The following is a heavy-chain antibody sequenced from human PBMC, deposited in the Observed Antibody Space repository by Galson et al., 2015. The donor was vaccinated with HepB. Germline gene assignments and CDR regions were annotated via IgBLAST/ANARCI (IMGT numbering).Heavy chain of an antibody. Sequence: SLRLSCAASGFTFSNAWMSWVRQAPGKGLEWVGRIKSKTDGGTTDYAAPVKGRFTISRDDSKNTLYLQMNSLKTEDTAVYYGTASTYYDFWSGYTFDYWGQGTLVTVSS. V-gene: IGHV3-15*01. CDR1: GFTFSNAW. CDR3: TASTYYDFWSGYTFDY. CDR2: IKSKTDGGTT. J-gene: IGHJ4*02. D-gene: IGHD3-3*01.